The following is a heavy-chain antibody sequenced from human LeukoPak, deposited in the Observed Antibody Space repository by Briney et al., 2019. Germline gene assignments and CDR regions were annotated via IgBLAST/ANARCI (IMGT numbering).Heavy chain of an antibody. CDR2: ITYSGST. CDR1: GGSINNYY. D-gene: IGHD4-17*01. V-gene: IGHV4-59*12. CDR3: ARSPVMYGEFGGRFDP. Sequence: SETLSLTCTVSGGSINNYYWSWIRQPPGKRLEWIGRITYSGSTNYNPSLKSRVTISVDTSSNQFSLKLSSVTAVDTAMNYCARSPVMYGEFGGRFDPWGQGALVTVSS. J-gene: IGHJ5*02.